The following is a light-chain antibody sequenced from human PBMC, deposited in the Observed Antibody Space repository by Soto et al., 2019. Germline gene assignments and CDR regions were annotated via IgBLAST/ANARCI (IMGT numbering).Light chain of an antibody. J-gene: IGKJ1*01. CDR1: QSISSW. Sequence: DIQMTQSPSTLSASVGDTVTITCRASQSISSWLAWYQQKPGKAPKLLIYKASGLESGVPSRFSGSGSGTEFTLTISSLQPDDFATYYCQQYNSYWTFGQGTKVEIK. CDR2: KAS. V-gene: IGKV1-5*03. CDR3: QQYNSYWT.